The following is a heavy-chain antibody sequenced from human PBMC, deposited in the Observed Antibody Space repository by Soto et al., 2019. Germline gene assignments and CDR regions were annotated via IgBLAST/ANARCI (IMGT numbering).Heavy chain of an antibody. J-gene: IGHJ4*02. Sequence: QVQLVQSGAEVKKPGASVKVSCKASGYTFTSYGISWVRQAPGQGLEWMGWISAYNGNTNYAQKLQGRVTMTTDTSTSTAYMELRSLRSDDTDVYYCAREESDDFWSGYYKGYFDYWGQGTLVTVSS. V-gene: IGHV1-18*01. CDR3: AREESDDFWSGYYKGYFDY. D-gene: IGHD3-3*01. CDR1: GYTFTSYG. CDR2: ISAYNGNT.